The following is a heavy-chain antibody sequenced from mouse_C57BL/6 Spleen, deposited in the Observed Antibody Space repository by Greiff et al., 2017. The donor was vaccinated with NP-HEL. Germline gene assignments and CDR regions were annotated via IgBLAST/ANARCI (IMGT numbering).Heavy chain of an antibody. CDR1: GYTFTGYY. J-gene: IGHJ4*01. CDR2: IGPGSGST. Sequence: VLLVESGAELVKPGASVKISCKASGYTFTGYYINWVKQRPGQGLEWIGKIGPGSGSTYYNEKFKGQATLTADKSSSTAYMQLSSLTSEDSAVYFCASPAYYGNEMDYWGQGTSVTVSA. D-gene: IGHD1-1*01. CDR3: ASPAYYGNEMDY. V-gene: IGHV1-77*01.